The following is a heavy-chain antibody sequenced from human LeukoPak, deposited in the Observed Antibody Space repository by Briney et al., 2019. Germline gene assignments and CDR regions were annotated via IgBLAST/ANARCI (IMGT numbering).Heavy chain of an antibody. CDR2: INPSGGST. Sequence: ASVKVSCKASGYTFTSYYMHWVRQAPGQGLEWMGIINPSGGSTSYAQKFQGRVTMTRDMSTSTVYMELSSLRSEDTAVYYCARDGGSSTSYFLQFDPWGQGTLVTVSS. D-gene: IGHD2-2*01. V-gene: IGHV1-46*01. CDR3: ARDGGSSTSYFLQFDP. CDR1: GYTFTSYY. J-gene: IGHJ5*02.